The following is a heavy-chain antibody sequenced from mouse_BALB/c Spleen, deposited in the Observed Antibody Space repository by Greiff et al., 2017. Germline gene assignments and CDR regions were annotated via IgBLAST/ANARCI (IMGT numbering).Heavy chain of an antibody. J-gene: IGHJ4*01. Sequence: VQLKESGGGLVKPGGSLKLSCAASGFTFSSYAMSWVRQSPEKRLEWVAEISSGGSYTYYPDTVTGRFTISRDNAKNTLYLEMSSLRSEDTAMYYCARVGNYGMDYWGQGTSVTVSS. D-gene: IGHD2-1*01. CDR2: ISSGGSYT. CDR1: GFTFSSYA. V-gene: IGHV5-9-4*01. CDR3: ARVGNYGMDY.